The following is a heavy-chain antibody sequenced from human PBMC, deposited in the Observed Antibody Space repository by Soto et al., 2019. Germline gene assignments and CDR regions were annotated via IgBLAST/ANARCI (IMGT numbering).Heavy chain of an antibody. CDR3: ARDCSSTSCYGILRS. J-gene: IGHJ5*02. CDR2: IRFKAYGGTT. D-gene: IGHD2-2*01. V-gene: IGHV3-49*03. Sequence: PGGSLRLSCIGSGFTFSAYTMSWFRQAPGKGLEWVGFIRFKAYGGTTEYAASVRGRFTISRDDSRSIAYLQMNSLKTEDTAVYYCARDCSSTSCYGILRSWGQGTLVTVSS. CDR1: GFTFSAYT.